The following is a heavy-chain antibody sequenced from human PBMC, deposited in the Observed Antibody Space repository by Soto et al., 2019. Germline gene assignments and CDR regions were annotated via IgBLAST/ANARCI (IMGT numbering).Heavy chain of an antibody. V-gene: IGHV4-31*02. CDR1: GDSVGRGGHY. CDR2: ICWTGST. Sequence: QVQLQASGPGLVKPSQTLSVTCSVSGDSVGRGGHYWTWIRQPPGKGLEWIGSICWTGSTSYNPSLKSRVTISVDRSKNQFSLKVSSVTAADTAVYYCARDAGLASAIDYWGQVTLITVSS. CDR3: ARDAGLASAIDY. J-gene: IGHJ4*02. D-gene: IGHD1-26*01.